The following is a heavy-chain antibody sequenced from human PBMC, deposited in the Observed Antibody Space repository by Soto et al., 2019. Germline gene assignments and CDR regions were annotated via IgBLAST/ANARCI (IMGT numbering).Heavy chain of an antibody. J-gene: IGHJ4*02. CDR1: GGSIRSYY. CDR3: ARTFGDSSGFV. CDR2: IYYTGST. V-gene: IGHV4-59*01. Sequence: SETLSLTGTVSGGSIRSYYWSWIRQPPGKGLEWIGYIYYTGSTKYNSSLKSRVTISVDTSKNQFSLKLSSVTAADTAVYYCARTFGDSSGFVWGQGTLVTVSS. D-gene: IGHD3-22*01.